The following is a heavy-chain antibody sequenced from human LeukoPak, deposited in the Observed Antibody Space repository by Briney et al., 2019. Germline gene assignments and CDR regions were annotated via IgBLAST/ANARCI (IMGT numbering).Heavy chain of an antibody. J-gene: IGHJ4*02. CDR2: ISGSGGST. CDR3: ARDPILRYFDWYHREGYFDY. D-gene: IGHD3-9*01. CDR1: GFTFSSYA. Sequence: GGSLRLSCAASGFTFSSYAMSWVRQAPGKGLEWVSAISGSGGSTYYADSVKGRFTISRDNAKNSLYLQMNSLRAEDTAVYYCARDPILRYFDWYHREGYFDYWGQGTLVTVSS. V-gene: IGHV3-23*01.